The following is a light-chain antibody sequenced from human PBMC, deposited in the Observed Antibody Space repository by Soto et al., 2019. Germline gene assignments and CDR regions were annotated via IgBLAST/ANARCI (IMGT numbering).Light chain of an antibody. CDR1: QSVSNY. V-gene: IGKV3-11*01. Sequence: EVVLTQSTATLSLSPGERATLSCRASQSVSNYLAWYQQKPGQAPRLLIYDTSNRATGIPARFSGSGSGTDFTLTISNLEHDDLAVYYCQKRSSGYSFGHGTKLEIK. CDR3: QKRSSGYS. J-gene: IGKJ2*03. CDR2: DTS.